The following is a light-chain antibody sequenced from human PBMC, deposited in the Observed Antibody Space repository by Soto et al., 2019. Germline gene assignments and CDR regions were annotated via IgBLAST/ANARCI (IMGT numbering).Light chain of an antibody. J-gene: IGLJ1*01. Sequence: QSVRTQPASVSGSPGQSISISCTGTSSDVGGAYNYVSWYQHHPDKAPKLVIFDVNNRPSGVSNRFSGSKSGNTASLTISGLQAEDEADYYCCSYTSTSTYVFGTGTKVTV. V-gene: IGLV2-14*03. CDR3: CSYTSTSTYV. CDR2: DVN. CDR1: SSDVGGAYNY.